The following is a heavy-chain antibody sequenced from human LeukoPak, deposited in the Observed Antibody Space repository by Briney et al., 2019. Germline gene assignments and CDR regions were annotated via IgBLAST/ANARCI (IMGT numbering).Heavy chain of an antibody. CDR2: IYYSGST. V-gene: IGHV4-59*08. CDR3: ARHPWNYIDV. D-gene: IGHD5-12*01. Sequence: SETLSLTCTVSGGSISSYYWSWIRQPPGKGLEWIGYIYYSGSTNYNPSLKSRVTISVDTSKNQFSLKLSSVTAADTAVYYCARHPWNYIDVWGKGTTVTVSS. J-gene: IGHJ6*03. CDR1: GGSISSYY.